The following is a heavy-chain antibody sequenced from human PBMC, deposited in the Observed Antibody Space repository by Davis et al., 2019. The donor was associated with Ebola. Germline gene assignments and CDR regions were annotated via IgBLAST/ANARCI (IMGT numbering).Heavy chain of an antibody. J-gene: IGHJ6*02. D-gene: IGHD4-23*01. CDR2: IRNDGIAK. CDR3: ASGDGRGNSYDMDV. Sequence: GGSLRLSCAASGITFKSYGMHWVRQAPGKGLEWVTFIRNDGIAKYYADSVKGRFTISRDNAKNSLFLQMNSLRAEDTALYYCASGDGRGNSYDMDVWGQGTTVTVSS. CDR1: GITFKSYG. V-gene: IGHV3-30*02.